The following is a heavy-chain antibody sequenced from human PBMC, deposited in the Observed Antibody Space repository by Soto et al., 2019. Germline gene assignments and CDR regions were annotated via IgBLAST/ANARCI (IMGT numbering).Heavy chain of an antibody. CDR1: GFSLNSRAMG. D-gene: IGHD4-17*01. CDR3: AHRPTYGAQFAP. V-gene: IGHV2-5*02. Sequence: QITLKESGPTLVKPTQTLTLTCTFSGFSLNSRAMGVGWIRQPPGKALEWLALIFWDDDKRYSPSLKDRLTITKDTSKNQVVLTMTNMDPVDTGTYYCAHRPTYGAQFAPWGQGILVTVSS. J-gene: IGHJ5*02. CDR2: IFWDDDK.